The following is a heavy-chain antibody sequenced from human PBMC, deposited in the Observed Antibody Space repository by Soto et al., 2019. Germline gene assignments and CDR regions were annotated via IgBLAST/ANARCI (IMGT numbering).Heavy chain of an antibody. CDR3: AIDPPGFHSAFDF. CDR1: GDIVSSNGAA. Sequence: SQTLSLTCAISGDIVSSNGAAWNWIRQSPSRGLEWLGRTYYRSRWYSDYAPSVKSRITVNPDTSQNQFSLQLNSVTPEDTAIYYCAIDPPGFHSAFDFWGQGTLVTVSS. J-gene: IGHJ4*02. V-gene: IGHV6-1*01. CDR2: TYYRSRWYS. D-gene: IGHD4-4*01.